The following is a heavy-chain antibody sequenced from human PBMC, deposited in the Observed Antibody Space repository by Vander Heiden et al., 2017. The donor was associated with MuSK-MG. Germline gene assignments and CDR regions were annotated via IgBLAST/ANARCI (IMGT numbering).Heavy chain of an antibody. V-gene: IGHV5-51*03. CDR3: ARAEGYSYRLYFDI. Sequence: EVQMVQSGAEVKKPGEPLKISCKASGYSRTLSRIAWVHQQPGKGLEWMGIIYPGDSDTRYSPSFQDQVTISADKSISTAYLQWSSLKASDTAMYYCARAEGYSYRLYFDIWGRGTLVTVSS. CDR1: GYSRTLSR. CDR2: IYPGDSDT. D-gene: IGHD5-18*01. J-gene: IGHJ2*01.